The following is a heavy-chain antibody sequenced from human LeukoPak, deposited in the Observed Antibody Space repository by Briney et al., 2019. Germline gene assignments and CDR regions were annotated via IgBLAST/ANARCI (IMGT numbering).Heavy chain of an antibody. J-gene: IGHJ5*02. CDR2: INHSGST. V-gene: IGHV4-34*01. CDR1: GGSFSGYY. CDR3: ARAKPLYSSSWYGWFDP. D-gene: IGHD6-13*01. Sequence: SETLSLTCAVYGGSFSGYYWSWIRQPPGKGLEWIGEINHSGSTNYNPSLKSRVTISVDTSKNQFSLKLSSVTAADTAVYYCARAKPLYSSSWYGWFDPWGQGTLVTVSS.